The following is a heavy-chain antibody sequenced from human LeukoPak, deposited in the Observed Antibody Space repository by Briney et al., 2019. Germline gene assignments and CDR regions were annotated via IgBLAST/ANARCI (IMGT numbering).Heavy chain of an antibody. D-gene: IGHD3-10*01. V-gene: IGHV4-61*08. Sequence: SQTLSLTCTVSGGSISSGGYYWSWIRQPPGKGLEWIGYIYYSGSTNYNPSLKSRVTISVDTSKNQFSLKLSSVTAADTAVYYCASHYGSGSYLKLDYWGQGTLVTVSS. CDR3: ASHYGSGSYLKLDY. CDR2: IYYSGST. CDR1: GGSISSGGYY. J-gene: IGHJ4*02.